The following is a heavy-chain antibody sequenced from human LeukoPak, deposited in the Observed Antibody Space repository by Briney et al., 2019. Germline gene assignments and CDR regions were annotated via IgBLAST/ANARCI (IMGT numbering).Heavy chain of an antibody. D-gene: IGHD3-22*01. CDR2: IYYNGRA. CDR3: ARRSSESFDF. J-gene: IGHJ4*02. Sequence: MASQTLSLTCTVSGGSISSGDYYWSWLHQPPGKGLEWIGYIYYNGRATYNPSLKSRVTISVDTSKNQFSLKLSSVTAADTAVYYCARRSSESFDFWGQGTLVTVSS. CDR1: GGSISSGDYY. V-gene: IGHV4-30-4*08.